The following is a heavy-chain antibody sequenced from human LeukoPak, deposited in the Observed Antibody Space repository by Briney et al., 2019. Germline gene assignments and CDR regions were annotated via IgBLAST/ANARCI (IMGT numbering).Heavy chain of an antibody. CDR1: GFTFSRHR. Sequence: GGSLRLSCAASGFTFSRHRMYWVRQAPGKGLEWVANIKQDGSAKPYVDSVKGRFTISRDNAKNSLFLQMNSLRAEDTAVYYCARDNGWSADFWGQGTLVTVSS. CDR2: IKQDGSAK. CDR3: ARDNGWSADF. V-gene: IGHV3-7*03. J-gene: IGHJ4*02. D-gene: IGHD2-15*01.